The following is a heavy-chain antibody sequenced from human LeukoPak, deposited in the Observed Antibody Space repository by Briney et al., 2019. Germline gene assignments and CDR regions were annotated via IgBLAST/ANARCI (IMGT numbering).Heavy chain of an antibody. Sequence: GASVKVSCKASGYTFTSYGISWVRQAPGQGLEWMGWISAHNGNTNYAQKLQGRVTMTTDTSTSTAYMELRSLRSDDTAVYYCARVIVVVPAAIRHYYYYYMDVWGKGTTVTVSS. CDR2: ISAHNGNT. V-gene: IGHV1-18*01. D-gene: IGHD2-2*02. CDR3: ARVIVVVPAAIRHYYYYYMDV. CDR1: GYTFTSYG. J-gene: IGHJ6*03.